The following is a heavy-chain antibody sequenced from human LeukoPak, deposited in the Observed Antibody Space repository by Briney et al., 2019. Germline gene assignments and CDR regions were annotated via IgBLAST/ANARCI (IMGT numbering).Heavy chain of an antibody. CDR1: AFTFSDYS. CDR2: ISGRSSTI. D-gene: IGHD1-26*01. J-gene: IGHJ4*02. V-gene: IGHV3-48*01. CDR3: ARDRIKSGSYYFDY. Sequence: GGSLRLSCAASAFTFSDYSMNWVRQAPGKGLEWVSYISGRSSTIYYADSVKGRFTISRDNAKNLMYLQMNSLRAEDTAVYYCARDRIKSGSYYFDYWGQGTLVIVSS.